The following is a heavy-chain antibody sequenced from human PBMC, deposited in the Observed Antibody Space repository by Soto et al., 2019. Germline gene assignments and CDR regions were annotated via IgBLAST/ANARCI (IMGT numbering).Heavy chain of an antibody. J-gene: IGHJ4*02. Sequence: QVQLVQSGAEVKKPGSSVKVSCKASGGTFSSYSISWVRQAPGQGLEWMERIIPILGIANYAQKFQGRVTITADKSTSTAYMERSSLGAEDTVVFLCARGGVAGFDYWGQGTLVTVSS. CDR3: ARGGVAGFDY. CDR1: GGTFSSYS. CDR2: IIPILGIA. D-gene: IGHD6-19*01. V-gene: IGHV1-69*02.